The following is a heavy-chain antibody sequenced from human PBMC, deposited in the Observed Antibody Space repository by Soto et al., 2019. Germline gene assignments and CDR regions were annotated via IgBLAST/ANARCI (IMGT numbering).Heavy chain of an antibody. D-gene: IGHD3-10*01. CDR2: INHSGST. CDR3: ARERSGSGSYYTTFPDNWFDP. J-gene: IGHJ5*02. V-gene: IGHV4-39*07. CDR1: GGSISSSSFH. Sequence: SETLSLTCTVSGGSISSSSFHWSWIRQPPGKGLEWIVEINHSGSTNYNPSLKSRVTISVDTSKNQFSLKLSSVTAADTAVYYCARERSGSGSYYTTFPDNWFDPGGQGTLVTVSS.